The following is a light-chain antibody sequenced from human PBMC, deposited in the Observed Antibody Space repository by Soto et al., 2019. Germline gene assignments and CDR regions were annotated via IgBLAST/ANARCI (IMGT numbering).Light chain of an antibody. CDR3: QQYNNWPTWT. Sequence: EIVMTQSPATLSASPGERATLSCRASQSVSSNLAWYQQKPGQAPRLVIYGASTRATGIPARFSVSGSGTEFTLTISSLQSEDFAVYYCQQYNNWPTWTFGQGTKVESK. CDR1: QSVSSN. CDR2: GAS. V-gene: IGKV3-15*01. J-gene: IGKJ1*01.